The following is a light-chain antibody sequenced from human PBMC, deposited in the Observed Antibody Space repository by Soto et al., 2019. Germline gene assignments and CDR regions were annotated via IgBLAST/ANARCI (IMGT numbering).Light chain of an antibody. CDR3: CSYSSSTSYV. CDR1: SSDVGGYDY. Sequence: QSVLTQPASVSGSPGQSITISCTGTSSDVGGYDYVTWYQQYPGKAPKLVIHGVTRRPSGVSYRFSGSKSGTTASLTISGLQAEDEADYYCCSYSSSTSYVFGTGTKVTVL. V-gene: IGLV2-14*03. CDR2: GVT. J-gene: IGLJ1*01.